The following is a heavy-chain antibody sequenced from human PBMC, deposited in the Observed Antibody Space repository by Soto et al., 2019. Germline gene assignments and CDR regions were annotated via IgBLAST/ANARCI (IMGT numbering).Heavy chain of an antibody. D-gene: IGHD3-10*01. CDR1: GFTFSSYW. CDR3: ARASVLLWFGEANFDY. J-gene: IGHJ4*02. V-gene: IGHV3-7*05. Sequence: GWSLRLSCAASGFTFSSYWMTWFRQAPGKGLEWVANIKQDGSEKYYVDSVKGRFTISRDNAKNSLYLQMNSLRAEDTAVYYCARASVLLWFGEANFDYWGQGTLVTVSS. CDR2: IKQDGSEK.